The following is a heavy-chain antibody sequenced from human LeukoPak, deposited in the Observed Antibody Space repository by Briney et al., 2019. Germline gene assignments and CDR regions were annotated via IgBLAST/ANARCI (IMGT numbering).Heavy chain of an antibody. D-gene: IGHD3-22*01. Sequence: GASVKVSCKASGYTFTSYGISWVRQAPGQGLEWMGWISAYNGNTNYAQKLQGRVTMTTDTSTSTAYMELRSLRSDDTAVYYCARVRTRVTMIVVVIEYWGQGTLVTVSS. J-gene: IGHJ4*02. CDR1: GYTFTSYG. CDR2: ISAYNGNT. V-gene: IGHV1-18*01. CDR3: ARVRTRVTMIVVVIEY.